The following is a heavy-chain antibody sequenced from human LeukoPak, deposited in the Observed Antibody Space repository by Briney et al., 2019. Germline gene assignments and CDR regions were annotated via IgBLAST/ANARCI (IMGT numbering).Heavy chain of an antibody. CDR3: ARGQSVVVPAAEPNYYYYYGMDV. V-gene: IGHV4-34*01. CDR2: INHSGST. J-gene: IGHJ6*02. CDR1: GGSFSGYY. D-gene: IGHD2-2*01. Sequence: SESLSLTCAVYGGSFSGYYWSWIRQPPGKGLEWIGEINHSGSTNYNPSLKSRVTISVDTSKNQFSLKLSSVTAADTAVYYCARGQSVVVPAAEPNYYYYYGMDVWGQGTTVTVSS.